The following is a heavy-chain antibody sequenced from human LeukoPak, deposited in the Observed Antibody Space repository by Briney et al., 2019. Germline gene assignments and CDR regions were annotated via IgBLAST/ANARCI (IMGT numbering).Heavy chain of an antibody. V-gene: IGHV4-34*01. Sequence: PSETLSLTCAVYGGSFSGYYWSWIRQPPGKGLEWIGEINHSGSTNYNPSLKSRVTISVDTSKNQFSLKLSSVTAADTAVYYCARASPLYCSSTSCHFEDIWGQGTLVTVSS. D-gene: IGHD2-2*01. CDR2: INHSGST. CDR3: ARASPLYCSSTSCHFEDI. J-gene: IGHJ4*02. CDR1: GGSFSGYY.